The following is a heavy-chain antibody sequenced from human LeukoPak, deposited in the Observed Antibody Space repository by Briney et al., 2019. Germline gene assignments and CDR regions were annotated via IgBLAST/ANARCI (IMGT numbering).Heavy chain of an antibody. J-gene: IGHJ4*02. D-gene: IGHD1-14*01. V-gene: IGHV3-30*03. CDR2: ISYDGSNK. CDR1: GFTFSSYG. Sequence: GGSLRLSCAASGFTFSSYGMHWVRQAPGKGLEWVAVISYDGSNKYYADSVKGRFTISRDNSKNTLYLQMSSLRAEDTAVYYCAREVWGPEYWGQGTLVTVSS. CDR3: AREVWGPEY.